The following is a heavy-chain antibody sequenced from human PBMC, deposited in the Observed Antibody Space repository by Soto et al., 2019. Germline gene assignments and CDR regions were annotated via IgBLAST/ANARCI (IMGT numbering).Heavy chain of an antibody. D-gene: IGHD3-22*01. J-gene: IGHJ4*02. V-gene: IGHV1-18*01. Sequence: ASVKVSCKASGYTFTTYGISWVRQAPGQGLEWMGWISAYNGNTNYAQKLQVRVTMTTDTSTSTAYMELRSLTSDDTAVYYCARSGGRDDSSGYSVLFDYWGQGTLVTVSS. CDR1: GYTFTTYG. CDR3: ARSGGRDDSSGYSVLFDY. CDR2: ISAYNGNT.